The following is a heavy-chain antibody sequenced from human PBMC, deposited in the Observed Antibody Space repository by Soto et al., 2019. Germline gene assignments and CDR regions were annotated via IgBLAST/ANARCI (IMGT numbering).Heavy chain of an antibody. CDR1: GFTFSSYA. J-gene: IGHJ4*02. D-gene: IGHD6-19*01. CDR3: ARAPIAVAVYFDY. Sequence: GGSLRLSCAASGFTFSSYAMHWVRQAPGKGLEYVSAISSNGGSTYYANSVKGRFTISRDNSKNTLYLQMGSLRAEDMAVYYCARAPIAVAVYFDYWGQGTLVTVS. V-gene: IGHV3-64*01. CDR2: ISSNGGST.